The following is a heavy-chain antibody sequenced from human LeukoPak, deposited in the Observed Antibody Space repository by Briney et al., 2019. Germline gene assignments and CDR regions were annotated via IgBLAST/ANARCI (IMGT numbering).Heavy chain of an antibody. J-gene: IGHJ4*02. Sequence: GESLKISCKGSGYSFTNYWIGWVRQMPGKGLEWMGIIYPDDSDTRYSPSFQGQVTISADKSISTAYLQWSSLKASDTAMYYCARPLPYGSGSYYLGYWGQGTLVTVSS. CDR2: IYPDDSDT. V-gene: IGHV5-51*01. CDR3: ARPLPYGSGSYYLGY. D-gene: IGHD3-10*01. CDR1: GYSFTNYW.